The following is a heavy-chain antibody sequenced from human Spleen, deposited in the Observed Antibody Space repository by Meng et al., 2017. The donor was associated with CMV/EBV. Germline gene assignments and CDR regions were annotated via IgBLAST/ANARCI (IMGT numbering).Heavy chain of an antibody. CDR1: GFTFSDYY. D-gene: IGHD2-21*01. Sequence: GGSLRLSCAASGFTFSDYYMSWIRQAPGKGLEWVSYISGSDNSMYYADSVKGRFTISRDNAKKSVYLQMNSLRAEDTAVYYCARTLWPYDAFDIWGQGTMVTVSS. CDR3: ARTLWPYDAFDI. J-gene: IGHJ3*02. V-gene: IGHV3-11*01. CDR2: ISGSDNSM.